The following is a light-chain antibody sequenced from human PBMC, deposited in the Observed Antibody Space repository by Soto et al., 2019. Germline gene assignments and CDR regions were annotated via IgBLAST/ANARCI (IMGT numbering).Light chain of an antibody. CDR2: DDS. Sequence: SYVLTQPPSVSVAQGQTARITCGGDNLGSKSVHWYQQKPGQAPVLVVYDDSDRPSGIPERFSGSNSGNTATLTISRVGAGDEADYYCQVWDDDSDHHVFGTGTKLTVL. CDR1: NLGSKS. CDR3: QVWDDDSDHHV. V-gene: IGLV3-21*02. J-gene: IGLJ1*01.